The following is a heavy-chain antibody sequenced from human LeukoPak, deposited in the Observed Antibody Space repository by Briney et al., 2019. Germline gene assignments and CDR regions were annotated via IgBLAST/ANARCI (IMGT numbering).Heavy chain of an antibody. CDR3: AFDFGGYSDT. CDR1: GATFSTFW. J-gene: IGHJ5*02. Sequence: GGSLRLSCAVSGATFSTFWRHWVRQVPGKGPAWVSRTNPDGSRVDYADSVKGRFTISRDNARDTLYLQMNSLRVEDTAMYYCAFDFGGYSDTWGQGTLVTVSS. CDR2: TNPDGSRV. V-gene: IGHV3-74*01. D-gene: IGHD3-10*01.